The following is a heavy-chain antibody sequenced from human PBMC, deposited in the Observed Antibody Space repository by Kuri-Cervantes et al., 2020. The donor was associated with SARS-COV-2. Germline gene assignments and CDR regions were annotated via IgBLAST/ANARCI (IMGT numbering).Heavy chain of an antibody. CDR2: ISYDGSNK. J-gene: IGHJ6*03. D-gene: IGHD2-15*01. CDR1: GFTFSSYG. V-gene: IGHV3-30*03. CDR3: TRDTSGGYYYYYMDV. Sequence: GESLKISCAASGFTFSSYGMHWVRQAPGKGLEWVAAISYDGSNKYYADSVKGRFTISRDNSKNTLYLQMNSLRAEDTAVYYCTRDTSGGYYYYYMDVWGKGTTVTVSS.